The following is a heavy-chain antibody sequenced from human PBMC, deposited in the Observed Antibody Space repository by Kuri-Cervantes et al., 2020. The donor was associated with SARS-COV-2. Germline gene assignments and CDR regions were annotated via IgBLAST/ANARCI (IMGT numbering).Heavy chain of an antibody. J-gene: IGHJ3*02. Sequence: GESLKISCAASGVTFSSHGMHWVRQAPGKGLEWVAFIRYDGSNKYYADSVKGRFTISRDNSKNTLYLQMNSLRAEDTAVYYCAKDLEDIVVVPAATVTPLGAFDIWGQGTMVTVSS. CDR1: GVTFSSHG. D-gene: IGHD2-2*01. CDR3: AKDLEDIVVVPAATVTPLGAFDI. CDR2: IRYDGSNK. V-gene: IGHV3-30*02.